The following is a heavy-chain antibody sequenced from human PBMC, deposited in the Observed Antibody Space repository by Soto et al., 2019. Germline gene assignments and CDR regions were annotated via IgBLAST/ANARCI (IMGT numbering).Heavy chain of an antibody. CDR3: ARGQLLFAY. CDR2: ISHTGYT. CDR1: DASVSKYY. Sequence: SETLSLTCSVSDASVSKYYWSWIRQPPGKGLEWIGYISHTGYTSYNPSLESRLTISMDKSKNQLSLNLNSVTTAATAVYYCARGQLLFAYWGQGTPVTVSS. J-gene: IGHJ4*02. D-gene: IGHD3-10*02. V-gene: IGHV4-59*02.